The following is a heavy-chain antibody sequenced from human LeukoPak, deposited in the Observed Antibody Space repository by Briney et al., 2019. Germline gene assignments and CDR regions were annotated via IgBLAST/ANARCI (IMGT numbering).Heavy chain of an antibody. CDR2: INWNGGST. V-gene: IGHV3-20*01. Sequence: GGSLRLSCAASGFTFDGYGMSWVRQAPGKGLEWVSGINWNGGSTGYADSVKGRFTISRDNAKNSLYLQMNSLRAEDTALYHCARDLLLTTVTTWGEFDPWGQGTLVTVSS. J-gene: IGHJ5*02. D-gene: IGHD4-17*01. CDR1: GFTFDGYG. CDR3: ARDLLLTTVTTWGEFDP.